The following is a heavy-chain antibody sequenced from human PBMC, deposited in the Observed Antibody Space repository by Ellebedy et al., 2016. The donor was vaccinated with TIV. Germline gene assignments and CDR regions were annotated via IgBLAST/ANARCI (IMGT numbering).Heavy chain of an antibody. CDR3: AKGEVVTAIGAFDI. D-gene: IGHD2-21*02. J-gene: IGHJ3*02. V-gene: IGHV3-7*03. Sequence: GGSLRLSCVASGFTFGNYWMDWVRQAPGKGLEWVANIKQDESEKYYVNSVKGRFTISRDNSKNTLYLQMNSLRAEDTAVYYCAKGEVVTAIGAFDIWGQGTMVTVSS. CDR1: GFTFGNYW. CDR2: IKQDESEK.